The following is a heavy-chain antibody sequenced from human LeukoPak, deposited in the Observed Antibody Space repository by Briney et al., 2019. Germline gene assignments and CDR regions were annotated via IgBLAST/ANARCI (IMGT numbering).Heavy chain of an antibody. Sequence: ASVKVSCKASGYTFTSYGISWVRQAPGQGLEWMGWISAYNGNTNYAQKLQGRVTMTTDTSTSTAYMELRSLRSDDTAVYYCARDTYYYDSSGYYLEYFDYWGQGTLVTVSS. D-gene: IGHD3-22*01. CDR1: GYTFTSYG. J-gene: IGHJ4*02. CDR3: ARDTYYYDSSGYYLEYFDY. V-gene: IGHV1-18*01. CDR2: ISAYNGNT.